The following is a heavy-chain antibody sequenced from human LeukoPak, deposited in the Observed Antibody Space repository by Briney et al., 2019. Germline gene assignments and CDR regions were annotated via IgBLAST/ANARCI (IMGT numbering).Heavy chain of an antibody. D-gene: IGHD2-2*02. Sequence: PSETPSLTRTVSGVSICSSSYYWGWIRQPPGKGLEWIGSIYYSGSTYYHPSLKSRVTLPVDTSKTQSSLKLSSVTAADTAVYYCAREEYQLLYNYCGQGTLVTVSS. CDR2: IYYSGST. J-gene: IGHJ4*02. V-gene: IGHV4-39*07. CDR1: GVSICSSSYY. CDR3: AREEYQLLYNY.